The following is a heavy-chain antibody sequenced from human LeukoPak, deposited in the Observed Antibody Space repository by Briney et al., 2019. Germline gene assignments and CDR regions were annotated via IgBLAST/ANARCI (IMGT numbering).Heavy chain of an antibody. D-gene: IGHD6-13*01. CDR1: GGSFSGYY. Sequence: SETLSLTCAVYGGSFSGYYWSWIRQPAGKGLEWIGRIYASGSTNYNPSLKSRVTMSVDTSKNQFSLKLSSVTAADTAVYYCARDTPGVAAAGIAAFDIWGQGTMVTVSS. J-gene: IGHJ3*02. CDR2: IYASGST. V-gene: IGHV4-4*07. CDR3: ARDTPGVAAAGIAAFDI.